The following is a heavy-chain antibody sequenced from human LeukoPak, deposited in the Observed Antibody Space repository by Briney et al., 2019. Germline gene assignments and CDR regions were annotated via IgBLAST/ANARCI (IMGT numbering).Heavy chain of an antibody. Sequence: SETLSLTCAVYGGSFSGYYWSWIRQPPGKGLEWIGEINHSGSTNYNPSLKSRITISVDKSQNQFSLKVNSLTAADAAVYYCATNGYYCMDVWGKGTTVTVSS. V-gene: IGHV4-34*01. CDR2: INHSGST. CDR3: ATNGYYCMDV. CDR1: GGSFSGYY. D-gene: IGHD2-8*01. J-gene: IGHJ6*03.